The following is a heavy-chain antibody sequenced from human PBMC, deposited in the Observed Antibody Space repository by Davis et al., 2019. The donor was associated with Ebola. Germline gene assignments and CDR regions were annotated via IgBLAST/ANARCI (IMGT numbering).Heavy chain of an antibody. D-gene: IGHD6-13*01. CDR1: GYSISSGYY. V-gene: IGHV3-20*04. Sequence: PSETLSLTCTVSGYSISSGYYWGWIRQPPGKGLEWVSGINWNGGSTGYADSVKGRFTISRDNAKNSLYLQMNSLRAEDTAVYYCARDPAAAGTFDYWGQGTLVTVSS. J-gene: IGHJ4*02. CDR3: ARDPAAAGTFDY. CDR2: INWNGGST.